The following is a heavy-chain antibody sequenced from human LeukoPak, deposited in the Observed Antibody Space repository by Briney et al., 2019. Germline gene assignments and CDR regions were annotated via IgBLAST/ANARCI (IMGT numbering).Heavy chain of an antibody. CDR2: IYYSGST. CDR1: GGSISSSSYY. J-gene: IGHJ6*03. D-gene: IGHD3-22*01. CDR3: ARAPSDSSGYSSYYYYMDV. V-gene: IGHV4-39*07. Sequence: SETLSLTCTVSGGSISSSSYYWGWIRQPPGKGLEWIGSIYYSGSTYYNPSLKSRVTISVDTSKNQFSLKLSSVTAADTAVYYCARAPSDSSGYSSYYYYMDVWGKGTTVTISS.